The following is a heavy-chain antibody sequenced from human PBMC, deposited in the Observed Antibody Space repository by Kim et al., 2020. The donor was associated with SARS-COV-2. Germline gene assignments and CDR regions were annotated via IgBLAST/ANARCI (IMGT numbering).Heavy chain of an antibody. D-gene: IGHD3-22*01. J-gene: IGHJ4*02. CDR3: ARTPYDYYFDY. CDR2: T. V-gene: IGHV3-66*01. Sequence: TYYADSVKGRFTISRDNSKNTLYLQMNSLRAEDTAVYYCARTPYDYYFDYWGQGTLVTVSS.